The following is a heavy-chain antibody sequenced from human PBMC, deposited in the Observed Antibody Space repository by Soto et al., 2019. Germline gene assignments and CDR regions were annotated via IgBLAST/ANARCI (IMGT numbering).Heavy chain of an antibody. V-gene: IGHV3-48*01. J-gene: IGHJ3*02. Sequence: EVQLVESGGGLVQPGGSLRLSCAASGFTFSSYSMTWVRQAPGKGLEWVAYISSSSSIIYYEDSVKGRFTISRDNSKNSLYLQMNSLRVEDSAVYYCARESRLDTFDIWGQGTMVTVSS. CDR1: GFTFSSYS. CDR3: ARESRLDTFDI. CDR2: ISSSSSII.